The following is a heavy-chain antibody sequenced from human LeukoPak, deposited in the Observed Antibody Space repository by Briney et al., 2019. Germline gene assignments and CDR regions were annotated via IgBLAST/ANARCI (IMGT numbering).Heavy chain of an antibody. CDR2: IYSGGST. CDR3: AGHARDYDFWSGYYFDY. V-gene: IGHV3-53*05. D-gene: IGHD3-3*01. Sequence: QPGGSLRLSCTASGLTVSNNYMSWVRQAPGKGLEWVSVIYSGGSTYYADSVKGRFTISRDNSKNTLYLQMNSLRAEDTAVYYCAGHARDYDFWSGYYFDYWGQGTLVTVSS. CDR1: GLTVSNNY. J-gene: IGHJ4*02.